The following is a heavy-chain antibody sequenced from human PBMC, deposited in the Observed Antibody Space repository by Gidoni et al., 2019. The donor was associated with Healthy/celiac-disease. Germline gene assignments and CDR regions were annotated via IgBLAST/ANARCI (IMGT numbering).Heavy chain of an antibody. CDR3: ASLAVVTPGADY. D-gene: IGHD2-21*02. J-gene: IGHJ4*02. CDR1: GFTFSSYS. Sequence: EVQLVESGGGLVKPGGSLRLSCAASGFTFSSYSMNWVRQAPGKGLEWVSSISSSSSYIYYADSVKGRFTISRDNAKNSLYLKMNSLRAEDTAVYYCASLAVVTPGADYWGQGTLVTVSS. V-gene: IGHV3-21*01. CDR2: ISSSSSYI.